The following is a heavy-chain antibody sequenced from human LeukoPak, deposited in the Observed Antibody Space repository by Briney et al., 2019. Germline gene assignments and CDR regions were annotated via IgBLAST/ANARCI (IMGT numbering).Heavy chain of an antibody. CDR3: ARGEYSRQSRRRGYYYYMDV. CDR2: MNPNSGNT. CDR1: GYTFTSYD. Sequence: ASVKVSCKASGYTFTSYDINWVRQATGQGPEWMGWMNPNSGNTGYAQKFQGRVTMTRNTSISTAYMELSSLRSEDTAVYYCARGEYSRQSRRRGYYYYMDVWGKGTTVTVSS. V-gene: IGHV1-8*01. J-gene: IGHJ6*03. D-gene: IGHD6-6*01.